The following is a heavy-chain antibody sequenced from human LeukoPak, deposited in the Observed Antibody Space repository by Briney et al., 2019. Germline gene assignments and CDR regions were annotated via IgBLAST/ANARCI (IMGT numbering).Heavy chain of an antibody. D-gene: IGHD6-19*01. V-gene: IGHV4-59*01. CDR1: GGSISSYY. CDR2: IYYSGST. Sequence: SETLSLTCTVSGGSISSYYWSWIRQPPGKGLEWIGYIYYSGSTNYSPSLKSRVTISVDTSKIQFSLNLSSVTAADTAVYYCARLRLGSSGWYVDYWGQGTLVTVSS. J-gene: IGHJ4*02. CDR3: ARLRLGSSGWYVDY.